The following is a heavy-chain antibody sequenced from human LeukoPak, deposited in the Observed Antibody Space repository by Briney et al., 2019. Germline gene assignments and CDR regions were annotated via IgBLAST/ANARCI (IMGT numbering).Heavy chain of an antibody. J-gene: IGHJ3*02. CDR1: GFTFSDYY. V-gene: IGHV3-11*01. Sequence: PGGSLRLSCAASGFTFSDYYMSWIRQAPGKGLEWVSYISSSGSTIYYADSVKGRFTISRDNAKNSLYLQMNSLRAEDTAVYYCAREMIAPVSYAFDIWGQGTMVTVSS. D-gene: IGHD3-22*01. CDR2: ISSSGSTI. CDR3: AREMIAPVSYAFDI.